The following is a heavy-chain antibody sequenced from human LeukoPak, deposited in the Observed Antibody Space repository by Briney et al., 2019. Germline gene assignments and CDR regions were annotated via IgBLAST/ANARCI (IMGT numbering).Heavy chain of an antibody. V-gene: IGHV3-11*04. CDR3: TRLHNSGWTGY. CDR2: ISSSGSTI. D-gene: IGHD6-19*01. J-gene: IGHJ4*02. Sequence: GGSLRPSCAASGFTFSDYYMSWIRQAPGKGLEWVSYISSSGSTIYYADSVKGRFTISRDNTKNSLYLQMNSLRADDTAVYYCTRLHNSGWTGYWGQGTLVTVSS. CDR1: GFTFSDYY.